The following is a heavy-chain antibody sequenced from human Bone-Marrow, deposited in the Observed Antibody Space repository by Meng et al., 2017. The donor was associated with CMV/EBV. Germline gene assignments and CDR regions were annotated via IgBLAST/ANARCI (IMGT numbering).Heavy chain of an antibody. CDR1: GFTFSGYS. D-gene: IGHD3-3*01. J-gene: IGHJ6*02. V-gene: IGHV3-48*04. CDR2: ISNGASTI. Sequence: GESLKISCAASGFTFSGYSMNWVRQAPGKGLEWVSYISNGASTIYYADSVKGRFTISRDNAKNSLYLLIHSLRAEDTAVYYCARYLRFAYFGMDVWGQGTTVTVSS. CDR3: ARYLRFAYFGMDV.